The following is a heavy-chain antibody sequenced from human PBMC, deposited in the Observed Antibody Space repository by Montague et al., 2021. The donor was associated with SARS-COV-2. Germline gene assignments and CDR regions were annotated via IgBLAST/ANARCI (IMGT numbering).Heavy chain of an antibody. J-gene: IGHJ3*02. CDR1: GFTFSSYA. Sequence: SLRLSCAASGFTFSSYAMHWVRQAPGKGLEWVAVISYDGGNKYYADSVKGRFTISRDNSKNTLYLQMNSLRAEDTAVYYCAGSSSSSLLGAFDIWGQGTMVTVSS. CDR3: AGSSSSSLLGAFDI. V-gene: IGHV3-30-3*01. D-gene: IGHD6-6*01. CDR2: ISYDGGNK.